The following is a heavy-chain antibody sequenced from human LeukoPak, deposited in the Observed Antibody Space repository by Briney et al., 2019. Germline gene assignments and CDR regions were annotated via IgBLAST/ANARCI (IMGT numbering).Heavy chain of an antibody. J-gene: IGHJ5*02. Sequence: GGSLRLSCAASEFALNSYTLSWVRQAPGKGLEWVSSISSTSAYIHYADSVKGRFTISRDNTDNVVYLQMNSLGAEDTAVYYCARVAVAGPTGWFDPWGQGTLVTVSS. CDR2: ISSTSAYI. CDR1: EFALNSYT. CDR3: ARVAVAGPTGWFDP. V-gene: IGHV3-21*01. D-gene: IGHD6-19*01.